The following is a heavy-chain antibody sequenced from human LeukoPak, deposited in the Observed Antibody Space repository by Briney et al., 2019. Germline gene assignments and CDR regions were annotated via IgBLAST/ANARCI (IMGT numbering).Heavy chain of an antibody. V-gene: IGHV3-33*06. CDR2: IWYDGSNK. Sequence: GGSLRLSCAASGFTFSSYGMHWVRQAPGKGLEWVAVIWYDGSNKYYADSVKGRFTISRDNFKNTLYLQMNSLRAEDTAVYYCAKDLTRRWFDPWGQGTLVTVSS. CDR1: GFTFSSYG. CDR3: AKDLTRRWFDP. J-gene: IGHJ5*02.